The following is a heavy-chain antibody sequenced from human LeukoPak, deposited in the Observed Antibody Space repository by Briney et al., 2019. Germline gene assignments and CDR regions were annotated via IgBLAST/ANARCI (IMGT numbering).Heavy chain of an antibody. V-gene: IGHV5-51*01. Sequence: GESLKISCKGSGYSFANYFIAWVRQMPGKGLEWMGIIYPGDSDTRSSPSFQGQVTISADKSINTAYLQWSSLKASDTAMYYCARRRLANKKYYYYYYGLDVWGQGTTVTVSS. D-gene: IGHD3-9*01. CDR3: ARRRLANKKYYYYYYGLDV. J-gene: IGHJ6*02. CDR2: IYPGDSDT. CDR1: GYSFANYF.